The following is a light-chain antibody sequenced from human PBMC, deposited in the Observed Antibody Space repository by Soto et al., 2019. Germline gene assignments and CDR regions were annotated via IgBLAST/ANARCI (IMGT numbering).Light chain of an antibody. CDR1: SSVVGSYNL. J-gene: IGLJ2*01. Sequence: QSALTQPASVSGSPGQSITISCTGTSSVVGSYNLVSWYQQHPGKAPKLMIYEGSKRPSGVSNRFSGSKSGNTASVTISGLQAEDEADYYCCSYAGSSTYVVFGGGTKLTVL. CDR3: CSYAGSSTYVV. V-gene: IGLV2-23*01. CDR2: EGS.